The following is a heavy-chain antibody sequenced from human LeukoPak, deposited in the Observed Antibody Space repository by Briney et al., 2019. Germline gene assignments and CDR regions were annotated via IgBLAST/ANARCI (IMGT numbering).Heavy chain of an antibody. Sequence: SVKVSCKASGDTFTSYAISWVRQAPGQGLEWMGGIIPIFGTTNYAQKFQGRVTITADESPSTAYMELSRLISDDTAVYYCASEVTAMVTYCGGYCYPYFDYWGQGTLVTVSS. D-gene: IGHD2-21*01. CDR1: GDTFTSYA. J-gene: IGHJ4*02. CDR3: ASEVTAMVTYCGGYCYPYFDY. V-gene: IGHV1-69*13. CDR2: IIPIFGTT.